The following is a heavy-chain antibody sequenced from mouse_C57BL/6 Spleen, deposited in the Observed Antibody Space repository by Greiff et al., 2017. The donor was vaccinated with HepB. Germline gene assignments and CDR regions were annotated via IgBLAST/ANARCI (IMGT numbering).Heavy chain of an antibody. D-gene: IGHD3-2*02. Sequence: QVQLQQPGAELVKPGASVKMSCKASGYTFTSYWITWVKQRPGQGLEWIGDIYPGSGSTNYNEKFKSKATLTVDTSSSTAYMQLSSLTSEDSAVYYCARYPLDSSGYWYFDVWGTGTTVTVSS. V-gene: IGHV1-55*01. CDR1: GYTFTSYW. CDR3: ARYPLDSSGYWYFDV. CDR2: IYPGSGST. J-gene: IGHJ1*03.